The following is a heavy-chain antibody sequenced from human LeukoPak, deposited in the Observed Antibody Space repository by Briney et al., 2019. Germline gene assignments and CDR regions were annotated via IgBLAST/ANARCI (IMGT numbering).Heavy chain of an antibody. CDR2: INSDGSST. CDR3: ARDRGSSWPLGY. V-gene: IGHV3-74*01. J-gene: IGHJ4*02. D-gene: IGHD6-13*01. Sequence: GSLRLSCAASGFTFSNYWMHWARQAPGKGLVWVSRINSDGSSTSYADSVKGRFTISRDNAKNTLYLQMNSLRAEDTAVYYCARDRGSSWPLGYWGQGTLVTVSS. CDR1: GFTFSNYW.